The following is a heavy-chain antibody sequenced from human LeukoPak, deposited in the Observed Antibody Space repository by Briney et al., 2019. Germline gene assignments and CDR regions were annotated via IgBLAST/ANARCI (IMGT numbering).Heavy chain of an antibody. J-gene: IGHJ4*02. CDR1: GYTFTGHY. CDR2: INPNSGGT. V-gene: IGHV1-2*06. Sequence: ASVKVSCKXSGYTFTGHYMHWVRQAPGQGLEWMGRINPNSGGTNYAQKFQGRVTMTRDTSISTAYMELSRLRSDDTAAYYCARTYDSSGYVGYWGQGTLVTVSS. CDR3: ARTYDSSGYVGY. D-gene: IGHD3-22*01.